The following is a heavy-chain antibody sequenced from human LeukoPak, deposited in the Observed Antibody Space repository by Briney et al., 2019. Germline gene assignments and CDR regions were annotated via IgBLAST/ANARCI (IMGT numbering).Heavy chain of an antibody. V-gene: IGHV1-2*02. Sequence: ASVKVSCKASGYTFTGYYMHWVRQAPGQGLEWMGWINPNSGGTNYAQKFQGRVTMTRDMSTSTVYMELSSLRSEDTAVYYCARRAAAGNYYFDYWGQGTLVTVSS. D-gene: IGHD6-13*01. CDR2: INPNSGGT. J-gene: IGHJ4*02. CDR3: ARRAAAGNYYFDY. CDR1: GYTFTGYY.